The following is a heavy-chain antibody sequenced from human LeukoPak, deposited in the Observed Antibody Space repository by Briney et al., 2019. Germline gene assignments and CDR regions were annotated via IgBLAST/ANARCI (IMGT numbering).Heavy chain of an antibody. CDR1: GYTFTGYY. Sequence: GASVKVSCKASGYTFTGYYMHWVRQAPGQGLEWMGWINPNSGGTNYAQKFQGRVTMTRDTSIGTAYMELSRLRSDDTAVYYCARIAAAGTVHWFDPWGQGTLVTVSS. D-gene: IGHD6-13*01. J-gene: IGHJ5*02. CDR2: INPNSGGT. V-gene: IGHV1-2*02. CDR3: ARIAAAGTVHWFDP.